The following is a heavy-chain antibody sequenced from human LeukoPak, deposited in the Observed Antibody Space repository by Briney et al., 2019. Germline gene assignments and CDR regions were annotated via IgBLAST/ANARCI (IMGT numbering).Heavy chain of an antibody. CDR2: INSDGRIT. D-gene: IGHD6-19*01. CDR1: GFTFSSYW. V-gene: IGHV3-74*01. CDR3: ARGELAVAAPTFDY. J-gene: IGHJ4*02. Sequence: PGGSLRLSCVASGFTFSSYWMHWVRQVPGKGPVWVSRINSDGRITSYADSVKGRFTISRDNAKNTLYLQMNSLRAEDTAVYSCARGELAVAAPTFDYWGQGTLVTVSS.